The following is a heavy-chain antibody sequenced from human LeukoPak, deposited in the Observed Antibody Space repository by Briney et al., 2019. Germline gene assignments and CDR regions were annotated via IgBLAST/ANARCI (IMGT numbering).Heavy chain of an antibody. CDR2: IWFDASNP. J-gene: IGHJ2*01. CDR1: GCTFSRYG. D-gene: IGHD3-10*01. V-gene: IGHV3-33*01. CDR3: ERAACFGEKTWYLDL. Sequence: GGSLRLSCAASGCTFSRYGMHWVRQAPGKGLEWVALIWFDASNPHYVDSVKGRFTISRDNSKNTLFLQMDSLRAEDTAVYYCERAACFGEKTWYLDLWGRGTLVTVSS.